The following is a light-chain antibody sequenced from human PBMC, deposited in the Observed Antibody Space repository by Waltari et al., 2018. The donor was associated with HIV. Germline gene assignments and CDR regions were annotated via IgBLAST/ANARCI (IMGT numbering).Light chain of an antibody. CDR2: VAA. CDR3: QQYNIRPRGNT. V-gene: IGKV3-15*01. CDR1: QGVGRN. J-gene: IGKJ2*01. Sequence: DIVMTKPPAILSVSPGERATPSWRAGQGVGRNLAGYQQKVGQAPRLLIYVAATGAAEIPVRFSGSGSGTDFTLTIDSLQSEDFATYYCQQYNIRPRGNTFGQGTKLQIK.